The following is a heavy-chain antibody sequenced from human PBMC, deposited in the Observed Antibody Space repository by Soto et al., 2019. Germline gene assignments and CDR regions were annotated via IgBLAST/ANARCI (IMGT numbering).Heavy chain of an antibody. Sequence: GGSLRLSCAASGFTFSSYSMNWVRQAPGKGLEWISYISSSSNIIYYADSVKGRFTISRDNAKNSLYLKMNSLRDEDTAVYYCARDFSKSMMTRVTFDYWGQGSLVTVSS. CDR1: GFTFSSYS. CDR2: ISSSSNII. CDR3: ARDFSKSMMTRVTFDY. D-gene: IGHD2-21*02. V-gene: IGHV3-48*02. J-gene: IGHJ4*02.